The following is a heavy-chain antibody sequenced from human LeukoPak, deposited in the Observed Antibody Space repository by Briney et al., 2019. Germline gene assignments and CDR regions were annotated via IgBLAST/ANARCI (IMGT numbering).Heavy chain of an antibody. CDR1: GFTFDDYA. CDR2: ISWNSGSI. J-gene: IGHJ4*02. D-gene: IGHD3-9*01. V-gene: IGHV3-9*01. CDR3: AKSTRLVPFDY. Sequence: PGRSLRLSCAASGFTFDDYAMHWVRQAPGKGLEWVSGISWNSGSIGYADSVKGRFTISRDNAKNSLYLQMNSLRAEDTALYYCAKSTRLVPFDYWGQGTLVTVSS.